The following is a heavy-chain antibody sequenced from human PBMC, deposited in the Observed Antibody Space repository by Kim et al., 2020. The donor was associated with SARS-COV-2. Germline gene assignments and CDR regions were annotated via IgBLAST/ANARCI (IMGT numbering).Heavy chain of an antibody. J-gene: IGHJ4*02. D-gene: IGHD3-22*01. CDR3: ATNLGGYYDSSGYYYFDY. V-gene: IGHV1-69*01. Sequence: QGRVTITADESTSTAYMELSSLRSEDTAVYYCATNLGGYYDSSGYYYFDYWGQGTLVTVSS.